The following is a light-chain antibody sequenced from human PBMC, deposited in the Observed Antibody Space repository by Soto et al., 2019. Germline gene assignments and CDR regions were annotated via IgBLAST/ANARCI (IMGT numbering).Light chain of an antibody. CDR1: QSLLHDNGFNF. Sequence: DIVMTQSPLFLSVTPGEPASISCRSSQSLLHDNGFNFLNWYLQKPGQSPQLLISLGSSRASGVPDRFSGSASGRDFTLLISRVEAEDVGVFYCMQALETPLTFRGGTKVEIK. J-gene: IGKJ4*01. CDR2: LGS. V-gene: IGKV2-28*01. CDR3: MQALETPLT.